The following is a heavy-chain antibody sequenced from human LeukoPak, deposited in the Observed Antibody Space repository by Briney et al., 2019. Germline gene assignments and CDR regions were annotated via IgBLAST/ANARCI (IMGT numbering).Heavy chain of an antibody. V-gene: IGHV3-30-3*01. CDR3: ARDGAAAGSLDLYYFDY. J-gene: IGHJ4*02. Sequence: PWGSLRLSCAATGFTFSSYAMHWVRQAPGKGLEWVAVISYDGSNKYYADSVKGRFTISRDNSKNTLYLQMNSLRAEDTAVYYCARDGAAAGSLDLYYFDYWGQGTLVTVSS. CDR2: ISYDGSNK. CDR1: GFTFSSYA. D-gene: IGHD6-13*01.